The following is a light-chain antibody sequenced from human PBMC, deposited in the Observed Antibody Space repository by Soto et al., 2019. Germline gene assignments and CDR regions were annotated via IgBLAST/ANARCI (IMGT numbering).Light chain of an antibody. CDR1: QDISNY. J-gene: IGKJ4*01. CDR3: QQYDNLPLT. V-gene: IGKV1-33*01. CDR2: DAS. Sequence: DMQMTQSPSSVSASLGDSVTIXXQSSQDISNYLNWYQQKPGKAPKIXIYDASNLETGVPSRFSGSGSGTDFTFTISSLQPEDIATYYCQQYDNLPLTFGGGTKVDIK.